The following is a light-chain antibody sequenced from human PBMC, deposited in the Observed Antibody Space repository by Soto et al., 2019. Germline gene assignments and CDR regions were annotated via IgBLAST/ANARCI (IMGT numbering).Light chain of an antibody. CDR2: KAS. CDR3: QHYNSYSEA. CDR1: QTISSW. Sequence: DIQMTQSPSTLCGSVGDRVTITCWASQTISSWLAWYQQKPGKAPKLLIYKASTLKSGVPSRFSGSGSGTEFTLTISSLQPDDFAPYYCQHYNSYSEAFGQGTKVDIK. J-gene: IGKJ1*01. V-gene: IGKV1-5*03.